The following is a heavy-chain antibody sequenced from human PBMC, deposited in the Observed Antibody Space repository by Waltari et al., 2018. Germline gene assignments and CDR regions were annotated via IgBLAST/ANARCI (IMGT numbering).Heavy chain of an antibody. J-gene: IGHJ4*02. V-gene: IGHV3-23*04. CDR3: AKQQGWELFEYFFDY. D-gene: IGHD1-26*01. CDR1: GFNLNTFA. CDR2: IGSGGDI. Sequence: EVQLVESGGGLVQPGGSLQLSCKGSGFNLNTFAVSWVRQAPGKGLEWVSTIGSGGDIYYGDSVKGRFFISRDNSKNTLYLQMNSLRVEDTAVYYCAKQQGWELFEYFFDYWGQGTLVSVS.